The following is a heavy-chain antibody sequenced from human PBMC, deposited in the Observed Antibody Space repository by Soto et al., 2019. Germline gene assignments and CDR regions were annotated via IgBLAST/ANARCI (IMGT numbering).Heavy chain of an antibody. CDR1: GYTFTSYD. D-gene: IGHD3-3*01. J-gene: IGHJ6*02. CDR3: ARPRSGSYYYGMDV. Sequence: QVQLVQSGAEVKKPGASVKVSCKASGYTFTSYDINWVRQATGQGLEWMGWMNPNSGNTGYAQKFQGRVTMTRNTSITTAYMELSSLRSEDTAVYYCARPRSGSYYYGMDVWGQGTAVTVSS. V-gene: IGHV1-8*01. CDR2: MNPNSGNT.